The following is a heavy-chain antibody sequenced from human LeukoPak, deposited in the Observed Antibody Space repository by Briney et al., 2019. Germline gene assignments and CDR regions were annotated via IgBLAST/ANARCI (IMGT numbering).Heavy chain of an antibody. D-gene: IGHD5-12*01. CDR3: AKDYSGWLNDAFDM. CDR1: GFTFSRYG. Sequence: GVSLRLFCAASGFTFSRYGMQWAPQAPGKGLEWVAFIRYDGSNKFHADSVKGRFTISRDNSKNTLYLEMNRLRPEDTAVYYCAKDYSGWLNDAFDMWGQGTIVTVSS. V-gene: IGHV3-30*02. J-gene: IGHJ3*02. CDR2: IRYDGSNK.